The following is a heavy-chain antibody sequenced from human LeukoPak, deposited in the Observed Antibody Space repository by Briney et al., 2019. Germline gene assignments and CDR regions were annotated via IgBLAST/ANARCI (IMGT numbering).Heavy chain of an antibody. CDR3: ARDYDSSGYLLFDY. D-gene: IGHD3-22*01. V-gene: IGHV4-39*07. CDR2: IYYSGST. CDR1: GGSISSSSYY. J-gene: IGHJ4*02. Sequence: SSETLSLTCTVSGGSISSSSYYWGWIRQPPGKGLEWIGSIYYSGSTYYNPSLKSRVTISVDTSKNQFSLKLSSVTAADTAVYYCARDYDSSGYLLFDYWGQGTLVTVSS.